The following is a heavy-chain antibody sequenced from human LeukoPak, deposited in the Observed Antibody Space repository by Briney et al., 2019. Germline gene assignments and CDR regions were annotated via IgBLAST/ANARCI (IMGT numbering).Heavy chain of an antibody. J-gene: IGHJ3*02. CDR3: ARVQWELPQGGGAFDI. Sequence: SETLSLTCTVSGGSISSYYWSWIRQPPGKGLEWIGYIYYSGGTNYNPSLKSRVTISVDTSKNQFSLRLSSVTAADTAVYYCARVQWELPQGGGAFDIWGQGTMVTVSS. V-gene: IGHV4-59*01. CDR1: GGSISSYY. D-gene: IGHD1-26*01. CDR2: IYYSGGT.